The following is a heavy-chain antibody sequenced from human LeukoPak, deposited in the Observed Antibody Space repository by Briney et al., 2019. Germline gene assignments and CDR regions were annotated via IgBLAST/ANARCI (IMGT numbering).Heavy chain of an antibody. D-gene: IGHD3-22*01. CDR2: ISYDGSNK. V-gene: IGHV3-30*03. CDR3: ARGAGDSSGYLPRRRIYGMDV. J-gene: IGHJ6*02. Sequence: GGSLRLSCAASGFTFSSYGMHWVRQAPGKGLEWVAVISYDGSNKYYADSVKGRFTISRDNAKNSLYLQMNSLRAEDTAVYYCARGAGDSSGYLPRRRIYGMDVWGQGTTVTVSS. CDR1: GFTFSSYG.